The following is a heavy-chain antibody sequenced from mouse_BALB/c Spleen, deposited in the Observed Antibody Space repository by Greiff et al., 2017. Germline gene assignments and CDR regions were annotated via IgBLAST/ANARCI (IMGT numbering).Heavy chain of an antibody. CDR1: GFSFTSYG. J-gene: IGHJ2*01. Sequence: VQVVESGPGLVAPSQSLSLTCTVSGFSFTSYGVPWVRQPPGKGLEWLGVIWAGGSTNYNSAHMSRLSTSKDNSKSQVFLKMNSLQTDDTAMYYCARGDYDGYFDYWGQGTTLTVSS. CDR2: IWAGGST. D-gene: IGHD2-4*01. V-gene: IGHV2-9*02. CDR3: ARGDYDGYFDY.